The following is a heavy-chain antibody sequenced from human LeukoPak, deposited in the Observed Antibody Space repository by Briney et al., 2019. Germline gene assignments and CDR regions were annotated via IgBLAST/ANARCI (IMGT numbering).Heavy chain of an antibody. J-gene: IGHJ4*02. Sequence: GRSLRLSCAVSGFTFDDYGTGWVRHPPGKGLGWVSGINWHGGSTGYADSVKGRFTINRDNAKNSLYLQMNSLRAEDTALYYCAREQDIVVVPAFDYWGQGTLVTVSP. CDR1: GFTFDDYG. CDR2: INWHGGST. CDR3: AREQDIVVVPAFDY. V-gene: IGHV3-20*04. D-gene: IGHD2-2*01.